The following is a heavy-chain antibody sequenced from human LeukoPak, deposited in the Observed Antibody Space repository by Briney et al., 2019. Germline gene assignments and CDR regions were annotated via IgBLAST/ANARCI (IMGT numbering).Heavy chain of an antibody. V-gene: IGHV3-53*01. CDR2: IYSGGST. J-gene: IGHJ4*02. D-gene: IGHD2-15*01. CDR1: GFTVSSNY. Sequence: GGSLRLSCAASGFTVSSNYMSWVRQAPGKGLEWVSVIYSGGSTYYADSVKGRFTISRDNSKNTLYLQMNSLRAEDTAVYYCAKDARHCSGGSCYVDYWGQGTLVTVSS. CDR3: AKDARHCSGGSCYVDY.